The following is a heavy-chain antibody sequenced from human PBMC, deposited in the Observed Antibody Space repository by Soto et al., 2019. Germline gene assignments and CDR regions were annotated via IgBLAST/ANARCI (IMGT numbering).Heavy chain of an antibody. Sequence: ASVKVSCKASGYTFTSYDINWVRQATGQGLEWMGWMNPNSGNTGYAQKFQGRVTMTRNTSISTAYMELSSLRSEDTAVYYCARDQFPRFGELTYYYYGMDVWGQGTTVTVSS. D-gene: IGHD3-10*01. V-gene: IGHV1-8*01. CDR1: GYTFTSYD. CDR2: MNPNSGNT. J-gene: IGHJ6*02. CDR3: ARDQFPRFGELTYYYYGMDV.